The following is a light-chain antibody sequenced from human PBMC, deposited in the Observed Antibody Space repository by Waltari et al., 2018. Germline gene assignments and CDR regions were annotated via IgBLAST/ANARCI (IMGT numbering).Light chain of an antibody. Sequence: EIVLTQSPVTLSLPAGERATLSCRASESVSNSLAWYQQKPGQSPTLLIYDTSKRATGIPGRFSGSGYGTDFTLTINNLEAEDFALYYCQQGVILPLTFGGGTKLEIK. CDR3: QQGVILPLT. J-gene: IGKJ4*01. CDR1: ESVSNS. V-gene: IGKV3-11*01. CDR2: DTS.